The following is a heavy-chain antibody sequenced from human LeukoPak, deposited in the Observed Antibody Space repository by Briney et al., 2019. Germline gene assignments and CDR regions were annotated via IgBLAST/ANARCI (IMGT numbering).Heavy chain of an antibody. CDR3: ASLTTVRPGY. J-gene: IGHJ4*02. V-gene: IGHV4-39*01. CDR2: IYFSGST. D-gene: IGHD4-17*01. CDR1: GGSISSSSYY. Sequence: PSETLSLTCTVSGGSISSSSYYWGWIRQPPGKGLEWIGTIYFSGSTYYNPSLKSRVTISLDTSKNQFSLKLSSVTAADTAVYYCASLTTVRPGYWGQGTLVTVSS.